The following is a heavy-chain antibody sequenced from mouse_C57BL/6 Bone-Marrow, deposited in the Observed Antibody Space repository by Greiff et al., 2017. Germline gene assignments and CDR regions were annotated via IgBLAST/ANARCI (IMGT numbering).Heavy chain of an antibody. CDR2: IDPANGNT. J-gene: IGHJ1*03. D-gene: IGHD1-1*01. Sequence: VHVKQSVAELVRPGASVKLSCTASGFHIKNTYMHWVKQRPEQGLEWIGRIDPANGNTKYAPKFQGKATITADTSSNTAYLQLSSLTSEDTAIYYCADYYGSRWYFDVWGTGTTVTVSS. CDR1: GFHIKNTY. V-gene: IGHV14-3*01. CDR3: ADYYGSRWYFDV.